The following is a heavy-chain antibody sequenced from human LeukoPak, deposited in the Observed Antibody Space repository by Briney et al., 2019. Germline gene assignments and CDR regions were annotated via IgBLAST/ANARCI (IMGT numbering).Heavy chain of an antibody. D-gene: IGHD5-18*01. CDR1: GFNLLDYA. J-gene: IGHJ4*02. CDR3: AKDLENEDTAMVEDY. V-gene: IGHV3-9*01. Sequence: HPGRSLRLSCTASGFNLLDYAMHWVRQAPGRGLEWVSGISWNSVYIGYADSVKGRFTISRDNSKNTLYLQMNSLRAEDTAVYYCAKDLENEDTAMVEDYWGQGTLVTVSS. CDR2: ISWNSVYI.